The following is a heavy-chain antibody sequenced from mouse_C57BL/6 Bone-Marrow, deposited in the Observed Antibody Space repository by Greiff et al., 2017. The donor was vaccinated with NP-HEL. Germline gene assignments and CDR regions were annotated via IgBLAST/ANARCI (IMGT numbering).Heavy chain of an antibody. V-gene: IGHV1-19*01. J-gene: IGHJ1*03. CDR2: INPYNGGT. CDR1: GYTFTDYY. CDR3: ARLPEGYFDV. Sequence: VQLQQSGPVLVKPGASVKMSCKASGYTFTDYYMNWVKQSHGKSLEWIGVINPYNGGTSYNQKFKGKATLTVDKSSSTAYMELNSLTSEDSAVYYCARLPEGYFDVWGTGTTVTVSS.